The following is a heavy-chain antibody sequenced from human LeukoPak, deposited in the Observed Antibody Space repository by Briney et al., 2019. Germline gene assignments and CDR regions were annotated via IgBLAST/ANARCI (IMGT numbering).Heavy chain of an antibody. CDR1: GYTFTSYG. D-gene: IGHD3-22*01. Sequence: GASVKVPCKASGYTFTSYGISWVRQAPGQGLEWMGWISAYNGNTNYAQKLQGRVTMTTDTSTSTAYMELRSLRSDDTAVYYCARANYYDSSGYSGYWGQGTLVTVSS. J-gene: IGHJ4*02. V-gene: IGHV1-18*01. CDR3: ARANYYDSSGYSGY. CDR2: ISAYNGNT.